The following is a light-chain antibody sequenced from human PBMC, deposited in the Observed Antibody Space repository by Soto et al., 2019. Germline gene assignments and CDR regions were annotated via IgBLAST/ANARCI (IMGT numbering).Light chain of an antibody. V-gene: IGKV3-15*01. J-gene: IGKJ1*01. CDR1: QSVSSN. CDR2: SAS. CDR3: QQYNNWRSWT. Sequence: EIVMTQSPATLSVSPGERATLSCRASQSVSSNLAWYQQKPGQAPRLLIYSASTRATGIPARFSGSGSGTEFTLTISSLQSEDFAVYYCQQYNNWRSWTFGQGTKV.